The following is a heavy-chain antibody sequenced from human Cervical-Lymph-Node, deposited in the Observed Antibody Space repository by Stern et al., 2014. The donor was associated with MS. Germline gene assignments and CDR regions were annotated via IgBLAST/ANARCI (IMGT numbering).Heavy chain of an antibody. CDR1: GGSISSSSFY. CDR3: VSSGQKVGYYYYGMDV. V-gene: IGHV4-39*01. D-gene: IGHD6-19*01. CDR2: IYYSGTT. J-gene: IGHJ6*02. Sequence: QLQLQESGPGLVKPSETLSLICTVSGGSISSSSFYWGWIRQPPGKGLEWIGFIYYSGTTYYNPSLKSRVTISFDTSKSPFSLKLSSVTAADTAMYYCVSSGQKVGYYYYGMDVWGQGTTVTVSS.